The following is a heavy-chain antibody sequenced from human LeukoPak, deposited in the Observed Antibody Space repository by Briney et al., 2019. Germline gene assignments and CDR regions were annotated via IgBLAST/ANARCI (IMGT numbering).Heavy chain of an antibody. V-gene: IGHV3-7*01. CDR3: ATYRVSHGMDV. CDR2: INADGSVE. Sequence: GGSLRLSCAASGFTFSSYAMSWVRQAPGKGLEWVANINADGSVEYLVDSVQGRFSISRDNAKDQLYLQMNSLRAEDTAVYYCATYRVSHGMDVWGQGTTVTVSS. J-gene: IGHJ6*02. CDR1: GFTFSSYA. D-gene: IGHD3-16*02.